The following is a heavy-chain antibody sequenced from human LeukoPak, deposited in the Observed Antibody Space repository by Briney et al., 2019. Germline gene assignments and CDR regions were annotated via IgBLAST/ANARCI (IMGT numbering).Heavy chain of an antibody. CDR3: ASPNYYGSGSYYRYFQH. J-gene: IGHJ1*01. Sequence: SETLSLTCTVSGGSISSSSYYWGWIRQPPGKGLEWIGEINHSGSTNYNPSLKSRVTISVDTSKNQFSLKLSSVTAADTAVYYCASPNYYGSGSYYRYFQHWGQGTLVTVSS. V-gene: IGHV4-39*07. D-gene: IGHD3-10*01. CDR1: GGSISSSSYY. CDR2: INHSGST.